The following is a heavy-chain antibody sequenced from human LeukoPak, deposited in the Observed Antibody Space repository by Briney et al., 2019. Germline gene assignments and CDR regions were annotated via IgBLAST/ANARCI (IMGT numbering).Heavy chain of an antibody. D-gene: IGHD3-10*01. CDR1: GFLFGSHA. CDR2: ISGSGGST. Sequence: PGGSLRLSCAASGFLFGSHAMNWVRQAPGKGLEWVSGISGSGGSTYYADSVKGRFTISRSNSKNTLFLQMNSLRPEDTAVYFCARDPGGYFDYWGQGTLVTVSS. J-gene: IGHJ4*02. CDR3: ARDPGGYFDY. V-gene: IGHV3-23*01.